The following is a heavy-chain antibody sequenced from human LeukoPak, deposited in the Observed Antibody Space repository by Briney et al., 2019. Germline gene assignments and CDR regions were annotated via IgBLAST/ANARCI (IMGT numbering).Heavy chain of an antibody. D-gene: IGHD5-12*01. V-gene: IGHV3-66*01. J-gene: IGHJ4*02. CDR3: AIRKSGNAIDY. CDR1: GFAVSSNY. CDR2: IYSGGST. Sequence: GGSLRLSCAASGFAVSSNYMSWVRQAPGKGLEWVAVIYSGGSTNYADSVKGRFTISRDNSKNTLYLLMNSLRAEDTAVYYCAIRKSGNAIDYWGQGTLVTVSS.